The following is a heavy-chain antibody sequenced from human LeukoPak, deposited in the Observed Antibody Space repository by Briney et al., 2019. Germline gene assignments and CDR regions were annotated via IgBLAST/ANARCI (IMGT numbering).Heavy chain of an antibody. CDR3: ARGEDTAMVNYFDY. CDR2: INHSGST. D-gene: IGHD5-18*01. V-gene: IGHV4-34*01. J-gene: IGHJ4*02. CDR1: GGSFSGYY. Sequence: SETLSLTCAVYGGSFSGYYWSWIRQPPGKGLEWIGEINHSGSTNYNPSLKSRVTISVDTSKNQFSLKLSSVTAADTAVYYRARGEDTAMVNYFDYWGQGTLDTVSS.